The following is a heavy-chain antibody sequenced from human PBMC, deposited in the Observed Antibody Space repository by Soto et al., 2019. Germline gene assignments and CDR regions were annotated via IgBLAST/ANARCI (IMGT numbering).Heavy chain of an antibody. Sequence: EVQLVESGGDLVQPGGSLRVSCAASGFIFSSEDMTWVRQAPGKGLEWVSYISNSGTTTYYADSVKGRFTISRDNAKNSLYLHMNSLRAEDTAFYYCARNIYDWGQGTLVTVSS. CDR3: ARNIYD. CDR1: GFIFSSED. J-gene: IGHJ4*02. D-gene: IGHD2-2*01. CDR2: ISNSGTTT. V-gene: IGHV3-48*03.